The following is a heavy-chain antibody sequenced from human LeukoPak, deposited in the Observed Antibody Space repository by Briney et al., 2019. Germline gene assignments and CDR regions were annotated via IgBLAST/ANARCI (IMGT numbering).Heavy chain of an antibody. CDR2: VNWNGGST. Sequence: GGSLRLSRGSSGFTFDDYGMRGVGPPPGRGRDGVAGVNWNGGSTGSADSVKGRFTISRDNAKNSLYLQMNSLRAEDTALYYCAREYYDSSGYYSPFDYWGQGTLVTVSS. V-gene: IGHV3-20*04. J-gene: IGHJ4*02. CDR1: GFTFDDYG. CDR3: AREYYDSSGYYSPFDY. D-gene: IGHD3-22*01.